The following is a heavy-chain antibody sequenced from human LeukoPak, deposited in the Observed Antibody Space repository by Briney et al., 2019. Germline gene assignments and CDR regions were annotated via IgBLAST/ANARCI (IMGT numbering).Heavy chain of an antibody. J-gene: IGHJ4*02. V-gene: IGHV1-8*03. CDR2: MNPNSGNT. D-gene: IGHD1-26*01. Sequence: GASVKVSCKASGYTITSYDINWVRQATGQGLEWMGWMNPNSGNTGYAQKFQGRVTITRNTSISTAYMELSSLRSEDTAVYYCARAHSGSYFDFDYWGQGTLVTVSS. CDR3: ARAHSGSYFDFDY. CDR1: GYTITSYD.